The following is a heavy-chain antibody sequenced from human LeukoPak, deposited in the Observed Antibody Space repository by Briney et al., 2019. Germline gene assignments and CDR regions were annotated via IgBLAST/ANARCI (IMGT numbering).Heavy chain of an antibody. J-gene: IGHJ4*02. V-gene: IGHV3-53*01. CDR3: ASDRWGYCGSASCYVTY. D-gene: IGHD2-2*01. CDR2: IYSSGTT. CDR1: GLTVSSNY. Sequence: PGGSLRLSCAASGLTVSSNYMSWVRQAPGKGLEWVSVIYSSGTTYYADSVKGRFTISRDNSKNTLHLQMHSLRAEDTAMYYCASDRWGYCGSASCYVTYWGQGTLVTVSS.